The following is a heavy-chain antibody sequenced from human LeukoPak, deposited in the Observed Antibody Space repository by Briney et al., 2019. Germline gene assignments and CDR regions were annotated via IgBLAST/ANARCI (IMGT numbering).Heavy chain of an antibody. CDR2: IYYSGST. D-gene: IGHD2-21*02. J-gene: IGHJ4*02. V-gene: IGHV4-59*08. Sequence: SETLSLTCTVSGGSISSYYWSWIRQPPGKGLEWIGYIYYSGSTNYNPSLKSRVTISVDTSKNQFSLKLSSMTAADTAVYYCASQPRGVTNFFDYWGQGTLVTVSS. CDR3: ASQPRGVTNFFDY. CDR1: GGSISSYY.